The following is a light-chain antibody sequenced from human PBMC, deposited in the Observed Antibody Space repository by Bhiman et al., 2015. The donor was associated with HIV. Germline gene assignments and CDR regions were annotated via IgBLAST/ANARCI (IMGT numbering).Light chain of an antibody. J-gene: IGLJ1*01. CDR1: SSNIGNNY. CDR2: ENN. V-gene: IGLV1-51*02. Sequence: QSVLTQPPSVSAASGQKVTISCSGSSSNIGNNYVSWYQQIPGTAPKVLIYENNKRPSGIPDRFSGSKSGTSATLGIAGLQTGDEADYYCATWDSSLSSVFGSGTKVTVL. CDR3: ATWDSSLSSV.